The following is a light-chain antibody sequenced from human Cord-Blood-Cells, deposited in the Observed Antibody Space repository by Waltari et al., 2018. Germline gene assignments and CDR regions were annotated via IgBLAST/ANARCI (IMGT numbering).Light chain of an antibody. V-gene: IGLV1-44*01. J-gene: IGLJ1*01. Sequence: QSVLTQPPSASGTPGPRVTISCSGTSSTIGSNTVNWYQQLPGTAPKPLIYRNNQRPSGVPDRFSGSKSGTSASLAISGLQAEDEADYYCAAWDDSLNGYVFGTGTKVTVL. CDR3: AAWDDSLNGYV. CDR2: RNN. CDR1: SSTIGSNT.